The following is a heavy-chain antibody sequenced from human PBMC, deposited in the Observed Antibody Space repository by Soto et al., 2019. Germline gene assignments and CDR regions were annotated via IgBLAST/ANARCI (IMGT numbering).Heavy chain of an antibody. V-gene: IGHV3-23*01. D-gene: IGHD1-1*01. CDR2: ISASGGRE. Sequence: EVQLWESGGGLVQPGGSLILSCVGYGFTFSNYAITWVRQTPGRGLEWVSLISASGGREHYADNVKGRFTVYRDNFRRPIFLEIDCLTAEASSMFHLAILKPAATGAFTTPLAPLQNWGQGPL. CDR3: AILKPAATGAFTTPLAPLQN. J-gene: IGHJ4*02. CDR1: GFTFSNYA.